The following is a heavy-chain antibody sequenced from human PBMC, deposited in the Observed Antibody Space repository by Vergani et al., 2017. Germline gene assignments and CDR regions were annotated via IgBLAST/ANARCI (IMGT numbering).Heavy chain of an antibody. CDR2: IYSGGST. V-gene: IGHV3-66*02. CDR3: ASSDSSGYYFNYYYYGMDG. J-gene: IGHJ6*02. CDR1: VFTVSSNY. Sequence: EVQLVESGGGLVQRGGSLRLSCAASVFTVSSNYMSCVRQAPGKGLEWVSVIYSGGSTYYADSVKGRLTISRDNSKNTLYLQMNSLRAEDTAVYFCASSDSSGYYFNYYYYGMDGWGQGTTVTVSS. D-gene: IGHD3-22*01.